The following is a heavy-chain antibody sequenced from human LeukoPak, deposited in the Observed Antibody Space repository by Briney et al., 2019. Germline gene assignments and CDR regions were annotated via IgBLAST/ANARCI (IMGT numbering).Heavy chain of an antibody. CDR2: INPNSGGT. J-gene: IGHJ6*03. CDR1: GYTFTGYY. V-gene: IGHV1-2*02. CDR3: ARVGGGIGDFWTADYYYYMDV. D-gene: IGHD3-3*01. Sequence: ASVKVSCKASGYTFTGYYMHWVRQAPGQGLEWMGWINPNSGGTNYAQKFQGRVTMTRDTSISTAYMELSRLRSDDTAVYYCARVGGGIGDFWTADYYYYMDVWGKGTTVTVSS.